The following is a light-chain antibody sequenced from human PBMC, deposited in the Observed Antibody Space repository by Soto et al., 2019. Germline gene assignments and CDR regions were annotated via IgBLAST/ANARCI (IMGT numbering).Light chain of an antibody. CDR2: GAS. V-gene: IGKV3-15*01. CDR1: QSVSNN. CDR3: QPYNNLPLT. J-gene: IGKJ4*01. Sequence: IVLTQSPGTLSLSTGERVTLSCSASQSVSNNYLAWYQQKPGQAPRLLIYGASTRATGIPARFSGSGSGTEFTLTINSLQSEDFAVYYCQPYNNLPLTFGGGTKVDIK.